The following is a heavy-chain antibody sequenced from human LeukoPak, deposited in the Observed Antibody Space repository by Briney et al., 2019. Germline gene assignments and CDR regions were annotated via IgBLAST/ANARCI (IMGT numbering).Heavy chain of an antibody. CDR2: INPNSGGT. V-gene: IGHV1-2*02. J-gene: IGHJ4*02. D-gene: IGHD3-22*01. Sequence: ASVKVSCKASGYTFTGYYMHWVRQAPGQGLEWMGWINPNSGGTNYAQKFQGRVTMTRDTSISTAYMELSRLRSDDTAAYYCARDGWVRDYYDSSGSGDWGQGTLVTVSS. CDR1: GYTFTGYY. CDR3: ARDGWVRDYYDSSGSGD.